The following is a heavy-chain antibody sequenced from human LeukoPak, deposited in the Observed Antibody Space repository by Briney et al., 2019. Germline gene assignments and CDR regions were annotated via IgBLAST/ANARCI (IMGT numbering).Heavy chain of an antibody. V-gene: IGHV3-23*01. CDR2: ISGSGGST. J-gene: IGHJ4*02. CDR3: AKGRTMIVVVPMDY. D-gene: IGHD3-22*01. Sequence: PGGSLRLSCAASGFTFSSYATSWVRQAPGKGLEWVSAISGSGGSTYYADSVKGRFTISRDNSKNTLYLQMNSLRAEDTAVYYCAKGRTMIVVVPMDYWGQGTLVTVSS. CDR1: GFTFSSYA.